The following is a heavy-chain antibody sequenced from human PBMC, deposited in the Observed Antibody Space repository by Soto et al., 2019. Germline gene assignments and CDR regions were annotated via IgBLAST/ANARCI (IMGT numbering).Heavy chain of an antibody. CDR1: GFTFSNYW. CDR3: ASELMAGH. CDR2: IRGDGTNT. J-gene: IGHJ4*02. Sequence: GGSLRLSCAASGFTFSNYWMNWVRQAPGKGLVWVSGIRGDGTNTYYADSVKGRFTISRDNAKNTLYLQMNSLRADDTAVYYCASELMAGHWGQGTLVTVSS. V-gene: IGHV3-74*01. D-gene: IGHD6-19*01.